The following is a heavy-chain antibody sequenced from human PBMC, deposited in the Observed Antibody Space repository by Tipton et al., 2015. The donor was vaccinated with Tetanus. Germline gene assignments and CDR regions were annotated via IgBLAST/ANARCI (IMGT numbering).Heavy chain of an antibody. J-gene: IGHJ5*02. CDR1: GRTFNDNF. D-gene: IGHD6-13*01. CDR2: INYTGST. Sequence: TLSLTCAVHGRTFNDNFWAWIRQSPGKGLEWIGEINYTGSTNYNPPFESRPTISVDTSTKELSLNLKSVTAADTAVYYCAAAIVRWFGPWGPGPQVTVPS. CDR3: AAAIVRWFGP. V-gene: IGHV4-34*08.